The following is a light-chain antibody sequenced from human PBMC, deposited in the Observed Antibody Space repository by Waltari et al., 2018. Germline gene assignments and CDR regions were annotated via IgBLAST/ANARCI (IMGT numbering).Light chain of an antibody. CDR1: SSDVGTYNY. Sequence: QSALTQPASVSGSPGQSITISCTGTSSDVGTYNYVSWYQQHPGKAPKLMIFDVSIRPSGVSNRFSGSKSGNTASLTISGLQAEDGADYYCSSYISSSTLELFGGGTSLTVL. J-gene: IGLJ2*01. CDR3: SSYISSSTLEL. CDR2: DVS. V-gene: IGLV2-14*03.